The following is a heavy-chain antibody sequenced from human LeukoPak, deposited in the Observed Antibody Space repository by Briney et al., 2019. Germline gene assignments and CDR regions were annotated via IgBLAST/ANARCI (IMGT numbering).Heavy chain of an antibody. D-gene: IGHD3-9*01. Sequence: SVKVSCKASGGTFSSYAISWVRQAPGQGLEWMGGIIPIFGTANYAQKFQGRVTITADESTSTAYMELSSLRSEDTAVCYCARAGSVLRYFDWLPFDYWGQGTLVTVSS. V-gene: IGHV1-69*13. CDR3: ARAGSVLRYFDWLPFDY. CDR2: IIPIFGTA. CDR1: GGTFSSYA. J-gene: IGHJ4*02.